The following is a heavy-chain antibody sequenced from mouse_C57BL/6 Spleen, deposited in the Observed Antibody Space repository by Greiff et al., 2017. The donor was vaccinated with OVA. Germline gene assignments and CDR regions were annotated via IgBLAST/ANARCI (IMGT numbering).Heavy chain of an antibody. CDR1: GYTFTSYW. V-gene: IGHV1-61*01. D-gene: IGHD4-1*01. CDR2: IYTSDSET. CDR3: ARSGANWDY. Sequence: QVQLQQSGAELVRPGSSVKLSCKASGYTFTSYWMDWVKQRPGQGLEWIGNIYTSDSETHYNQKFKDKATLTVDKSSSTAYMQLSSLTSEDSAVYYCARSGANWDYWGQGTTLTVSS. J-gene: IGHJ2*01.